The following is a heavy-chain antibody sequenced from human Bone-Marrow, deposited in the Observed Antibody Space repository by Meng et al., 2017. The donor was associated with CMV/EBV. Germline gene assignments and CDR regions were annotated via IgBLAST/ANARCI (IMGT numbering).Heavy chain of an antibody. Sequence: GESLKISCAASGFIFTSHGMHWVRQAPGKGLGWVAIIRYDGSNKYYADSVKGRFTISRDNSKNTLYLQMNSLRGEDTAVYYCARVFWSSRDFLEWFLAGMDVWGQGTTVTVSS. CDR1: GFIFTSHG. J-gene: IGHJ6*02. CDR3: ARVFWSSRDFLEWFLAGMDV. V-gene: IGHV3-30*02. D-gene: IGHD3-3*01. CDR2: IRYDGSNK.